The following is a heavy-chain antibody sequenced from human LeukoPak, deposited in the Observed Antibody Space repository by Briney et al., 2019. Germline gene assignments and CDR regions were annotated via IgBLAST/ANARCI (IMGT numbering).Heavy chain of an antibody. J-gene: IGHJ6*03. D-gene: IGHD2-2*01. CDR2: MNPNSGNT. CDR3: AREMVPAAIPYYYYYMDV. V-gene: IGHV1-8*03. CDR1: GYTFTSYD. Sequence: ASVKVSCKASGYTFTSYDINWVRQATGQGLEWMGWMNPNSGNTGYAQKFQGRVTITRNTSISTAYMELSSLRSEDTAVYYCAREMVPAAIPYYYYYMDVWGKGTTVTVSS.